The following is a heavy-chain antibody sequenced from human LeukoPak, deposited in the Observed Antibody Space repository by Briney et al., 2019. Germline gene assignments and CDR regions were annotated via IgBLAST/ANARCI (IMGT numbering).Heavy chain of an antibody. J-gene: IGHJ4*02. D-gene: IGHD3-16*01. Sequence: GGSLRLSCAASGFTFSTYGMHWVRQTPGKGLEWVAFIRYDGSNKYFADSVKGRFTISRDNSKNTLYLQMNSLRAEDTAVYYCARGGARRFDYWGQGTLVTVSS. V-gene: IGHV3-30*02. CDR2: IRYDGSNK. CDR1: GFTFSTYG. CDR3: ARGGARRFDY.